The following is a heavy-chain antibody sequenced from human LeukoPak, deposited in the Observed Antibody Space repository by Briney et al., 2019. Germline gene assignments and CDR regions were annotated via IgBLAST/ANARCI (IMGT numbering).Heavy chain of an antibody. J-gene: IGHJ4*02. D-gene: IGHD6-19*01. CDR3: ARGMRYSSGWYYFDY. CDR2: ISGGGGST. V-gene: IGHV3-23*01. CDR1: GFTFSSYG. Sequence: GGPLRLSCAASGFTFSSYGMSWVRQAPGKGLEWVSAISGGGGSTYYADSVKGRFTISRDNSKNTLYLQMNSLRAEDTAVYYCARGMRYSSGWYYFDYWGQGTLVTVSS.